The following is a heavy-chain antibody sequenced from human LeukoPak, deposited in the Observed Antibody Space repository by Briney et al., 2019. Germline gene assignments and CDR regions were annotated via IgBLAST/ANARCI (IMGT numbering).Heavy chain of an antibody. J-gene: IGHJ3*02. CDR2: INPNSGGT. CDR1: GYTFTGYY. CDR3: ARVLIAAAGTGAFDI. Sequence: ASVKVSSKASGYTFTGYYMHWVRQAPGQGLEWMGWINPNSGGTNYAQKFQGRVTMTRDTSISTAYMELSRLRSDDTAVYYCARVLIAAAGTGAFDIWGQGTMVTVSS. V-gene: IGHV1-2*02. D-gene: IGHD6-13*01.